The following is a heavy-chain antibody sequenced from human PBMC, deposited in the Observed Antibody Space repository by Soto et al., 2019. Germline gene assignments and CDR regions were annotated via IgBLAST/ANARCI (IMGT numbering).Heavy chain of an antibody. CDR1: GGSFSSYA. V-gene: IGHV1-69*13. CDR3: ARGENYDNPSEEYYFDY. Sequence: SSVKVSCEACGGSFSSYAISWVRQAPGQGLEGMGGIIPIFGTANYAQKFQGRVTITADESTSTAYMELSSLRSEDTAVYYCARGENYDNPSEEYYFDYWGQGTLVTVSS. CDR2: IIPIFGTA. D-gene: IGHD3-22*01. J-gene: IGHJ4*02.